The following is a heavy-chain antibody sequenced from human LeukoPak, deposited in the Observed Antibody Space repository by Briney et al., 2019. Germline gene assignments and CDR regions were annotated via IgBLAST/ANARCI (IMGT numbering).Heavy chain of an antibody. Sequence: PGGSLRLSCAASGFTFSSNYMSWVRQAPGKGLEWVSVIYSGGSTYYADSVKGRFTISRDNSKNTLYLQMNSLRAEDTAVYYCVVPGGYSSGWFDFDYWGQGTLVTVSS. D-gene: IGHD6-19*01. V-gene: IGHV3-53*01. J-gene: IGHJ4*02. CDR3: VVPGGYSSGWFDFDY. CDR2: IYSGGST. CDR1: GFTFSSNY.